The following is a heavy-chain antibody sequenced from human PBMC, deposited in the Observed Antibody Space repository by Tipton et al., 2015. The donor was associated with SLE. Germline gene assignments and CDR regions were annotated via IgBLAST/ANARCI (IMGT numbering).Heavy chain of an antibody. CDR2: IYTSGST. Sequence: TLSLTCAVYGGSITTSSYYWSWIRQPPGKGLEWIGYIYTSGSTNYNPSLKSRVTISVDTSKNQFSLKLSSVTAADTAVYYCARSDIAVAAFDYWGQGTLVTVSS. CDR1: GGSITTSSYY. D-gene: IGHD6-19*01. J-gene: IGHJ4*02. V-gene: IGHV4-61*09. CDR3: ARSDIAVAAFDY.